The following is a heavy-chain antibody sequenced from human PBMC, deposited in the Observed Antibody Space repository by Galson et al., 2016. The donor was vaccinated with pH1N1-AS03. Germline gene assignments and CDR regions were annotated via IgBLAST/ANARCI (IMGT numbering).Heavy chain of an antibody. CDR2: ILPIFGTA. Sequence: SVKVSCKASGGAFSSSAVVWVRQAPGQGLEWMGGILPIFGTANYAQKFQTRLNINADQSTNTVYLELTSLRSDDTAVYDCGNSPMDTYHLDVRGQGTTVTVSS. CDR1: GGAFSSSA. J-gene: IGHJ6*02. CDR3: GNSPMDTYHLDV. V-gene: IGHV1-69*13. D-gene: IGHD5-18*01.